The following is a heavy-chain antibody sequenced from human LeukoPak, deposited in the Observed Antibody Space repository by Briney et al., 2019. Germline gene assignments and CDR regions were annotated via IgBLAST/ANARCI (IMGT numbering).Heavy chain of an antibody. CDR3: ARGTSAGGPISPFDF. D-gene: IGHD6-13*01. J-gene: IGHJ4*02. CDR2: IQGDGSNT. V-gene: IGHV3-74*01. CDR1: GFTFSKNW. Sequence: GGSLRLSCVAFGFTFSKNWMHWVRQAPGKGLVWVSRIQGDGSNTNYADSVKGRFSISRGNAKNTVYLQMNSLRAEDTGIYYCARGTSAGGPISPFDFWGQGTVVTVSS.